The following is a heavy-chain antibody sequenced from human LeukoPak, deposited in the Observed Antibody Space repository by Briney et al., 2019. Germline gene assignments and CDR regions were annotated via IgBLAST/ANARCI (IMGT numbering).Heavy chain of an antibody. CDR1: GCSTSTSDYY. CDR2: IRYSGNT. J-gene: IGHJ4*02. Sequence: PSETLSLTCTVYGCSTSTSDYYWGWIRQPPDEGLEWIASIRYSGNTYYNPSLKSRVTISVDTSKNQFSLKLNSVTAADTAVYYCATKPNFASGRHWYYFDNWGQGTLVTVSS. V-gene: IGHV4-39*01. D-gene: IGHD3-10*01. CDR3: ATKPNFASGRHWYYFDN.